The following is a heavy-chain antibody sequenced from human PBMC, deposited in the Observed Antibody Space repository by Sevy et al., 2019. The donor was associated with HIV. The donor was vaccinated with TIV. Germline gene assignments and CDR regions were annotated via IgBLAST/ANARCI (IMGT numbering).Heavy chain of an antibody. D-gene: IGHD2-15*01. CDR3: ARGINCSGGSCYPNDY. CDR2: IYYSGST. V-gene: IGHV4-59*01. J-gene: IGHJ4*02. Sequence: SETLSLTCTVSGGSISSYYWSWIRQPPGKGLEWIGYIYYSGSTNYNPSLKSRVTISVDTSKNQFSLKLSSVIAADTAVYYCARGINCSGGSCYPNDYWGQGTLVTISS. CDR1: GGSISSYY.